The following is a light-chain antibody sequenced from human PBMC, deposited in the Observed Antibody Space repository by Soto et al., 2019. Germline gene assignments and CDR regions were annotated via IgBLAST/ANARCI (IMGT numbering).Light chain of an antibody. Sequence: DIQLTQSPSFLSASVGDRVTITCRASQVITNHLAWYHQKPGKAPKLLIYAESTLQIGVQSRFSGSGYGTECSLTISSLQPEDFAAYYCQQINIYPYTFGQGTKLEIK. CDR3: QQINIYPYT. J-gene: IGKJ2*01. V-gene: IGKV1-9*01. CDR1: QVITNH. CDR2: AES.